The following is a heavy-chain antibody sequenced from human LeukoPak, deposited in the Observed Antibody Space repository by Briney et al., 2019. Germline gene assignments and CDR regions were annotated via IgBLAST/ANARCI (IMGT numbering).Heavy chain of an antibody. V-gene: IGHV4-4*02. D-gene: IGHD2-2*01. CDR2: NYHSGST. CDR1: GGSISSSNW. J-gene: IGHJ5*02. CDR3: ARYCSSTSCYFQSAFDT. Sequence: SETLSLTCAVSGGSISSSNWCWWGRHPPGKRLGWSGENYHSGSTNYNPSLKRRVTISVDKSKNQFSLKLSSVTAADTAVYYCARYCSSTSCYFQSAFDTWGQGTLVTVSS.